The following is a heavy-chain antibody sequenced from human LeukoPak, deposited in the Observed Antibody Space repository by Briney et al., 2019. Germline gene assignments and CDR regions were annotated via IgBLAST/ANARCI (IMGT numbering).Heavy chain of an antibody. J-gene: IGHJ4*02. V-gene: IGHV3-9*01. CDR3: AKDYGYSSSWYDY. Sequence: GRSLRLSCAASGFTFDDYGMHWVRQAPGKGLEWVSTISWNSASVGYVDSVKGRFTISRDNAKKTLYLQMNSLRPEDTALYYCAKDYGYSSSWYDYWGQGTLVTVSS. D-gene: IGHD6-13*01. CDR2: ISWNSASV. CDR1: GFTFDDYG.